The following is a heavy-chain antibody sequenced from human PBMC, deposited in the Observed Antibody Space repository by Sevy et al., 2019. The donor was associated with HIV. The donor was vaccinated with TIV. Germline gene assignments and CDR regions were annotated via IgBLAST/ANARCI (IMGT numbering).Heavy chain of an antibody. CDR2: IIPIFGTA. CDR3: AREQQLGYYYYYGMDV. V-gene: IGHV1-69*13. Sequence: ASLKVSCKASGGTFSSYAISWVRQAPGQGLEWMGGIIPIFGTANYAQKFQGRVTITADESTSTAYMELSSLRSEDTAVYYCAREQQLGYYYYYGMDVWGQGTTVTVSS. D-gene: IGHD6-13*01. J-gene: IGHJ6*02. CDR1: GGTFSSYA.